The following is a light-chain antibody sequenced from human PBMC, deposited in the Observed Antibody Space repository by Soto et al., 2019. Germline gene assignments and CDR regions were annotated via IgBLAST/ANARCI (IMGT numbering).Light chain of an antibody. CDR1: SSNIGAGYD. CDR2: GNS. J-gene: IGLJ2*01. CDR3: QSYDSSLSGSV. Sequence: QSVLTQPPSVSGAPGQRVTISCTGSSSNIGAGYDVHWYQQLPGTAPKLLIYGNSNRPSGVPDRFFSSKSGTSASLAITGLQAEDEADYYCQSYDSSLSGSVFGGGTKLTVL. V-gene: IGLV1-40*01.